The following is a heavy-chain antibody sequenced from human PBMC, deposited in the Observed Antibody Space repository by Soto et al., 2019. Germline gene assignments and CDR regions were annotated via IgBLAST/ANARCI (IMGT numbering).Heavy chain of an antibody. Sequence: GGSLRLSCAASGFIFRHYAMSWVRQAPGKGLEWVSGISGSGDGAFYADSAKGRFTISRDNSRDTLFLEVYNLRAEDTAVYYCAKEGAMIGNPLFDSWGLGTLVT. CDR2: ISGSGDGA. V-gene: IGHV3-23*01. D-gene: IGHD1-26*01. CDR1: GFIFRHYA. CDR3: AKEGAMIGNPLFDS. J-gene: IGHJ4*02.